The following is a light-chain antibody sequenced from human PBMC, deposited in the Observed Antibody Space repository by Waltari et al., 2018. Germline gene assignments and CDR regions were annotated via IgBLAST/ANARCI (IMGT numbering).Light chain of an antibody. CDR2: VNSDGRH. CDR3: QTWGTGTWV. CDR1: SGHNNNA. Sequence: QPVLTQPPSASASLGASVKLTCTLSSGHNNNAIAWHQQQPEKGPRFLMKVNSDGRHSKGDGIPDRCSGSSYGTEWYLIIASRQSEDEADYYCQTWGTGTWVFGGGTRLTVL. V-gene: IGLV4-69*01. J-gene: IGLJ3*02.